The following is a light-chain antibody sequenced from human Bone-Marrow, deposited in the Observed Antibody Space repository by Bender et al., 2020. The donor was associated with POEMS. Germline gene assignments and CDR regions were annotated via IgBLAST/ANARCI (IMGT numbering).Light chain of an antibody. CDR1: ALPKRY. Sequence: SYELTQPPSVSVSPGQTARITCSGDALPKRYVYWYQQKPGQAPVLVMSKDTERPSGVPDRFSGSKSGTSASLAITGLQSDDEAIYFCVAWDASLNGWVFGGGTKLTVL. CDR3: VAWDASLNGWV. V-gene: IGLV3-25*02. CDR2: KDT. J-gene: IGLJ3*02.